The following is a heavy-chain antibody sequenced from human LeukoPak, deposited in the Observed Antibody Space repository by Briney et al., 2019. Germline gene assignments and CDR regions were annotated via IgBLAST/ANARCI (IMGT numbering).Heavy chain of an antibody. CDR1: GFTFSSHA. D-gene: IGHD6-13*01. V-gene: IGHV3-30*04. CDR2: ISYDGSNK. Sequence: PGRSLRLSCAASGFTFSSHAMHWVRQAPGKGLEWVAVISYDGSNKYYADSVKGRFTISRDNSKNTLYLQMNSLRAEDTAVYYCARSLNGGIAAAVDYWGQGTLVTVSS. J-gene: IGHJ4*02. CDR3: ARSLNGGIAAAVDY.